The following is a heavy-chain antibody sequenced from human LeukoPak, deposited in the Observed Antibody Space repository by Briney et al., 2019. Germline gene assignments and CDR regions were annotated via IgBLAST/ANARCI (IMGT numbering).Heavy chain of an antibody. CDR3: ARAPGSDY. CDR1: GFTFNDYG. CDR2: ITWNGGST. Sequence: GGSLRLSCAASGFTFNDYGMSWVRQAPGQGPEWVSGITWNGGSTDYAASVKGRFTISRDNAKNSLYLQMNSLRAEDTAVYYCARAPGSDYWGQGTLVTVSS. V-gene: IGHV3-20*04. J-gene: IGHJ4*02.